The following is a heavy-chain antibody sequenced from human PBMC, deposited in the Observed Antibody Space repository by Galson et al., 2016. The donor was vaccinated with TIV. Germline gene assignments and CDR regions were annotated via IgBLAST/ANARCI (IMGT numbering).Heavy chain of an antibody. CDR2: FDPEVQKT. CDR1: GDSLTDLV. J-gene: IGHJ4*02. Sequence: SVKVSCKVSGDSLTDLVIHWVRQAPGKGLEWVGGFDPEVQKTISAQNFQGRVTLTADTSIDTAYMELGSLRFEDTAVYFCATVAWLPGLSLDNWGQGTLVTVSS. CDR3: ATVAWLPGLSLDN. D-gene: IGHD3-22*01. V-gene: IGHV1-24*01.